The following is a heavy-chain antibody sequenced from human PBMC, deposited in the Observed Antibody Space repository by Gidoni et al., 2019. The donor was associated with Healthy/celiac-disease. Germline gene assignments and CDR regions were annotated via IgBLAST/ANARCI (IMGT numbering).Heavy chain of an antibody. CDR1: GGTFSSYA. J-gene: IGHJ5*02. Sequence: SCKASGGTFSSYAISWVRQAPGQGLEWMGGIIPIFGTANYAQKFQGRVTITADKSTSTAYMELSSLRSEDTAVYYCAGGEVVPAAITGWFDPWGQGTLVTVSS. D-gene: IGHD2-2*01. CDR2: IIPIFGTA. V-gene: IGHV1-69*06. CDR3: AGGEVVPAAITGWFDP.